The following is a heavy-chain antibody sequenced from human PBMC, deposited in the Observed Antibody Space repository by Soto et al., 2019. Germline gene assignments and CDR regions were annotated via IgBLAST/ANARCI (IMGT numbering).Heavy chain of an antibody. Sequence: QVQLVQSGAEVKKPGSSVNVSCKASGGTFSSYAISWVRQAPGQGLEWMGGIIPIFGTANYAHKFQGRVPITADESTSTAYMELSSLRSDDTAVYYCARGEVGATGHGYYGIDVWGQGTTVTVSS. CDR3: ARGEVGATGHGYYGIDV. D-gene: IGHD1-26*01. J-gene: IGHJ6*02. CDR1: GGTFSSYA. V-gene: IGHV1-69*01. CDR2: IIPIFGTA.